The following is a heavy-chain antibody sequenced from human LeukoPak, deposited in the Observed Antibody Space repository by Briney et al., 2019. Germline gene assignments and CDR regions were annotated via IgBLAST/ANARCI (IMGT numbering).Heavy chain of an antibody. D-gene: IGHD1-20*01. Sequence: GGSLRLSCAASGFTFSKNGMTWVRQAPGKGLEWVSFISGNAGTTYYADSVKGRFTISRDNSKNTLYLHMSSLRAEDTAVYYCVISLGDGAFDIWGQGTMGTVSS. CDR1: GFTFSKNG. CDR3: VISLGDGAFDI. V-gene: IGHV3-23*01. J-gene: IGHJ3*02. CDR2: ISGNAGTT.